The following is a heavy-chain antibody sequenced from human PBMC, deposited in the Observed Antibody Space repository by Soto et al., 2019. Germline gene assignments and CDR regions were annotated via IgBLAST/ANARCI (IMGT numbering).Heavy chain of an antibody. D-gene: IGHD3-10*01. CDR3: TVWGSGNDFGAA. CDR2: SKNKADSYTT. Sequence: EVQLVESGGGLVQPGGSLRLSCAASGFTFSDHYMDWVRQAPGKGLEWVGRSKNKADSYTTEYAASVKGRFTISRDVSMNSLFLQMNSLKTADTAVYYCTVWGSGNDFGAAWGQGILVTVSS. CDR1: GFTFSDHY. J-gene: IGHJ4*02. V-gene: IGHV3-72*01.